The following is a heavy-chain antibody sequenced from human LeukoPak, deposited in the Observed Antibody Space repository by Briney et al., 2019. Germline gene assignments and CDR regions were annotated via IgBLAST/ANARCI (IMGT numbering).Heavy chain of an antibody. CDR3: ARALLWFGESPFDY. CDR2: IGAAGDT. D-gene: IGHD3-10*01. CDR1: GFTFSNYD. Sequence: GGSLRLSCAASGFTFSNYDMHWVRQATGKGLEWVSSIGAAGDTYYLGSVKGRFTISRDNAKNSLYLQMNSLRAEDTAVYYCARALLWFGESPFDYWGQGTLVTVSS. J-gene: IGHJ4*02. V-gene: IGHV3-13*01.